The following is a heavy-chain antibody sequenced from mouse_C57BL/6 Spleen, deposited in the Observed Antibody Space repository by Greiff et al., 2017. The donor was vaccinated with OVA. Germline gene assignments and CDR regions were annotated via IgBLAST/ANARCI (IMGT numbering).Heavy chain of an antibody. Sequence: VQLQQSGAELVRPGASVKLSCTASGYTFTDYYINWVKQRPGQGLEWIARIYPGSGNTYYTEKFKGKATLTAEKTSSTAYMQLSSLTSEDTAVYFCTRAHYYGSFYFDYWGQGTTLTVSS. D-gene: IGHD1-1*01. J-gene: IGHJ2*01. V-gene: IGHV1-76*01. CDR2: IYPGSGNT. CDR3: TRAHYYGSFYFDY. CDR1: GYTFTDYY.